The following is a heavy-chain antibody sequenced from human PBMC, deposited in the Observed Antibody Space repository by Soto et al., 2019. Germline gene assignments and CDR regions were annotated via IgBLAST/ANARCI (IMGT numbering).Heavy chain of an antibody. D-gene: IGHD4-17*01. CDR3: ATTSDYLDAFDI. CDR2: IYYSGST. Sequence: SPTLSLTCTVSGGSISSYYWSWIRPPPGKGLEWIGYIYYSGSTNYNPSLKSRVTISVDTSKNQFSLKLSSVTAADTAVYYCATTSDYLDAFDIWGQGTMVTVSS. CDR1: GGSISSYY. J-gene: IGHJ3*02. V-gene: IGHV4-59*08.